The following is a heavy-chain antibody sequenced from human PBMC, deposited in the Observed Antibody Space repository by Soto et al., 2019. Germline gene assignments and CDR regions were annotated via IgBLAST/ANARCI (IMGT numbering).Heavy chain of an antibody. J-gene: IGHJ6*01. CDR2: IIPIFRKP. D-gene: IGHD1-26*01. Sequence: QVRLVQSGAEVKKPGSSVKVSCRVPGGSFSTYAISWLRQAPGQGLEWMGGIIPIFRKPGYGQKFQGRVTITAVESTTTPYMALSNPRSQSLALYYCARDKGCVELGGNYYYARDVRGPGATLTVSS. CDR3: ARDKGCVELGGNYYYARDV. V-gene: IGHV1-69*12. CDR1: GGSFSTYA.